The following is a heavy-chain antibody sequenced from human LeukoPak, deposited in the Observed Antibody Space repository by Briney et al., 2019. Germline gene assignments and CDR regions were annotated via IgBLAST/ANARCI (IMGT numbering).Heavy chain of an antibody. CDR1: GGTFSSYA. D-gene: IGHD3-10*01. J-gene: IGHJ4*02. CDR2: IIPIFGTA. CDR3: ATVPDYYYGSGSYPFDY. V-gene: IGHV1-69*13. Sequence: GASVKVSCKASGGTFSSYAISWVRQAPGQGLEWMGGIIPIFGTANYAQKFQGRVTITADESTSTAYMELRSLRSEDTAVYYCATVPDYYYGSGSYPFDYWGQGTLVTVSS.